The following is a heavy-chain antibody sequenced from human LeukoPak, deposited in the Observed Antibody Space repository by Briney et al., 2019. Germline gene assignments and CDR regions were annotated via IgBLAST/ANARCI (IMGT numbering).Heavy chain of an antibody. J-gene: IGHJ6*02. CDR2: INHNGNVN. Sequence: GGSLRLSCAASGFTFNNAWMNWVRQAPGKGLEWVASINHNGNVNYYVDSVKGRFTISRDNAKNSLYLQMSNLRAEDTAVYFCARGGGLDVWGQGATVTVSS. V-gene: IGHV3-7*03. CDR1: GFTFNNAW. D-gene: IGHD3-16*01. CDR3: ARGGGLDV.